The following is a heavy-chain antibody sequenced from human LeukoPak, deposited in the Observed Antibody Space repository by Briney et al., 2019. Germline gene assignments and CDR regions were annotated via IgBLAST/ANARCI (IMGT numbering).Heavy chain of an antibody. Sequence: TGGSLRLSCAASEFTFTTYDMHWVRQAPGKGLEWVAFIYYDGSNIYYADYVKGRFTISRDISKNTLYLQMDSLRAEDTAIYYCARDWKTNSFDYWGQGTLVTVSS. D-gene: IGHD1-1*01. V-gene: IGHV3-33*01. J-gene: IGHJ4*02. CDR1: EFTFTTYD. CDR3: ARDWKTNSFDY. CDR2: IYYDGSNI.